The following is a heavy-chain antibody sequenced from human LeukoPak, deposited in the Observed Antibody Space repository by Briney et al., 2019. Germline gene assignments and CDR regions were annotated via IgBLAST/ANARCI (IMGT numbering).Heavy chain of an antibody. CDR2: IWYDGSNK. Sequence: GGSLRLSCAASGFTFSSYGMHWVRQAPGKGLEWVAVIWYDGSNKYYADSVKGRFTISRDNAKNSLYLQMNSLRAEDTAVYYCARERQVVTASYFDYWGQGTLVTVSS. D-gene: IGHD2-21*02. CDR3: ARERQVVTASYFDY. J-gene: IGHJ4*02. V-gene: IGHV3-33*01. CDR1: GFTFSSYG.